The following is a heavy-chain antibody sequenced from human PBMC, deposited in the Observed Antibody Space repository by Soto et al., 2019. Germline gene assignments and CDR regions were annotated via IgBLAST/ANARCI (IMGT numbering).Heavy chain of an antibody. Sequence: QVQLQESGPGLVKPSQTLSLTCTVSGGSISSGGYYWSWIRQHPGKGLEWIGYIYYSGSTYYNPSPKSRVTISVDTSKNQFSLKLSSVTAADTAVYYCARTMKELEFDRFDIWGQGTMVTVSS. V-gene: IGHV4-31*03. CDR2: IYYSGST. J-gene: IGHJ3*02. CDR1: GGSISSGGYY. CDR3: ARTMKELEFDRFDI. D-gene: IGHD1-1*01.